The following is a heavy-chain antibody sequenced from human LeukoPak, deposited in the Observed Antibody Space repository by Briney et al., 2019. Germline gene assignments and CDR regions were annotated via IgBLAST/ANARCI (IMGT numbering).Heavy chain of an antibody. V-gene: IGHV1-46*01. Sequence: ASVTDSCKASGYTFTSYYMHWVRQTPGQGLEWMGLINPSGGSTSYAQKFQGRVTITRDMSTSTDYMELSSLRSEDTAIYYCARDNSVGDNAWWFDPWGQGTLVTVSS. D-gene: IGHD1-26*01. CDR1: GYTFTSYY. CDR3: ARDNSVGDNAWWFDP. J-gene: IGHJ5*02. CDR2: INPSGGST.